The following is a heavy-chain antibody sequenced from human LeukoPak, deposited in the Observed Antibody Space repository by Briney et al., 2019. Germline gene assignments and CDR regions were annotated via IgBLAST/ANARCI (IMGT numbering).Heavy chain of an antibody. D-gene: IGHD5-12*01. CDR2: INSDGSST. Sequence: GGSLRLSCAASGFTFSSYWMHWVRQAPGKGLVWVSRINSDGSSTSYADSVKGRFTISRDNAKNTLYLQMNSLRAEDTAVYYCASIEPNVDGDYYYYMDVWGKGTTVTVSS. CDR3: ASIEPNVDGDYYYYMDV. V-gene: IGHV3-74*01. CDR1: GFTFSSYW. J-gene: IGHJ6*03.